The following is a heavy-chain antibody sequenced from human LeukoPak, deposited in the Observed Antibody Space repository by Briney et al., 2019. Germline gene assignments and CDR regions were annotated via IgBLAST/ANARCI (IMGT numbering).Heavy chain of an antibody. CDR1: GFTFSDYY. V-gene: IGHV3-11*04. CDR2: ISSSGGSI. D-gene: IGHD2-2*01. CDR3: AKERGTSYDY. J-gene: IGHJ4*02. Sequence: GGSLRLSCAASGFTFSDYYMSWIRQAPGKGLEWVSYISSSGGSISYADSVKGRFTISRDNAKNSLYLQMNSLRAEDTAVYYCAKERGTSYDYWGQGTLVTVSS.